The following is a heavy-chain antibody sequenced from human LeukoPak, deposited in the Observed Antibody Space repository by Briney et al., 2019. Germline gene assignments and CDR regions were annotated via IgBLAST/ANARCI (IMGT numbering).Heavy chain of an antibody. CDR2: ISGSGGST. CDR3: AKGSCSGGSCYPDY. Sequence: GGSLRLSCAASKFTFSSYAMSWVRQAPGKGLEWVSAISGSGGSTYYADSVKGRFTISRDNSKNTLYLQMNSLRAEDTAVYYCAKGSCSGGSCYPDYWGQGTLVTVSS. V-gene: IGHV3-23*01. CDR1: KFTFSSYA. D-gene: IGHD2-15*01. J-gene: IGHJ4*02.